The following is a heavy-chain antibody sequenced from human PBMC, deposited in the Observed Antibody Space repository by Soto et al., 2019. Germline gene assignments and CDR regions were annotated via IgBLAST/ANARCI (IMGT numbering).Heavy chain of an antibody. J-gene: IGHJ4*02. D-gene: IGHD5-18*01. CDR2: IYYSGST. Sequence: QVQLQESGPGLVKPSQTLSLTCTVSGGSISSGGYYWSWIRQHPGKGLEWIGYIYYSGSTYYNPSLKSRVTISVDTSKNQFSLKLSSVTAADTAVYYCASRLRGPVSQLWFLGNRAFDYWGQGTLVTVSS. CDR1: GGSISSGGYY. V-gene: IGHV4-31*03. CDR3: ASRLRGPVSQLWFLGNRAFDY.